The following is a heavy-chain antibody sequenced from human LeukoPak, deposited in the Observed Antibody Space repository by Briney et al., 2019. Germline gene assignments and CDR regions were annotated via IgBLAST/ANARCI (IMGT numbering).Heavy chain of an antibody. CDR3: ATLTDYLVDSVIGY. CDR1: GGTFSRYA. V-gene: IGHV1-69*04. Sequence: SVKVSCKASGGTFSRYALSWVRQTPGQGLEWMGRIIPMIGITNYAQSFQGRVTITADKTTNTAYMELSSLRAEDTAVYYCATLTDYLVDSVIGYWGQGTLITVSS. CDR2: IIPMIGIT. J-gene: IGHJ1*01. D-gene: IGHD1-14*01.